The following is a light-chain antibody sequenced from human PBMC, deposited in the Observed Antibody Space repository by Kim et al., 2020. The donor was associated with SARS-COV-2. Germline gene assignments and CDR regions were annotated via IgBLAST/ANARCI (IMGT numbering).Light chain of an antibody. CDR1: SSNIGKTT. CDR3: AAWDDSLKAVI. Sequence: QPVLTQPPSASGTPGQRVTISCSGSSSNIGKTTVNWYQHFPGTAPKLFISNNNQRPSGVPDRFSGSKSGTSASLAISGLQSEDEADYYCAAWDDSLKAVIFGGGTQLT. J-gene: IGLJ2*01. CDR2: NNN. V-gene: IGLV1-44*01.